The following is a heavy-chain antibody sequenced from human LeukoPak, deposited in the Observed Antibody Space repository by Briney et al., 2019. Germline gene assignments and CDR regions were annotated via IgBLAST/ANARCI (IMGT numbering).Heavy chain of an antibody. Sequence: PSETLSLTCTVSGGSISSYYWNWIRQPPGKGLEWIGYIYYIGSTNYNPSLKSRVTISVDTSKNQFSLKLSSVTAADTALYYCARDLGGSAAFDIWGQGTMVTVSS. CDR3: ARDLGGSAAFDI. J-gene: IGHJ3*02. CDR2: IYYIGST. CDR1: GGSISSYY. D-gene: IGHD1-26*01. V-gene: IGHV4-59*01.